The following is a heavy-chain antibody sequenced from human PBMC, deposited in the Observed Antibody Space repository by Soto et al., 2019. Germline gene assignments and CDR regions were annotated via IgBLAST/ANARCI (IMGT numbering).Heavy chain of an antibody. V-gene: IGHV1-3*01. CDR2: INAGNGNT. CDR3: ARDVAAAGLDY. Sequence: QVQLVQSGAEVKKPGASVKVSCKASGYTFTSYAMHWVRQAPGQRLEWMGWINAGNGNTKYSQKFQGRVTITRDTSARTAYMALSSLRSEDTAVYYCARDVAAAGLDYWGQGTLVTVSS. CDR1: GYTFTSYA. D-gene: IGHD6-13*01. J-gene: IGHJ4*02.